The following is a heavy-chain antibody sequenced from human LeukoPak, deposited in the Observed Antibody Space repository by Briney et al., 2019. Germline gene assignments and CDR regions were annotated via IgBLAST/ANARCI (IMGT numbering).Heavy chain of an antibody. CDR1: GGSISGYY. D-gene: IGHD3-16*01. V-gene: IGHV4-4*07. CDR2: IFSSGNT. J-gene: IGHJ4*02. CDR3: ARFSQYYDSPTHYLDY. Sequence: PSETLSLTCTVSGGSISGYYWSWIRQPAGKGLEWIGRIFSSGNTNYNPSLKSRVSMSLDTSKNQFSLKLSSVTAADTAVYYCARFSQYYDSPTHYLDYWGQGILVTISS.